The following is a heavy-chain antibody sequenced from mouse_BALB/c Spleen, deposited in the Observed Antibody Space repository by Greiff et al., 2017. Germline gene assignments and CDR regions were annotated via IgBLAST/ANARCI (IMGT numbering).Heavy chain of an antibody. CDR1: GYSITSDYA. D-gene: IGHD3-1*01. J-gene: IGHJ2*01. Sequence: EVKLVESGPGLVKPSQSLSLTCTVTGYSITSDYAWNWIRQLPGNKLEWMGYISYSGSTSYNPSLKSRISITRDTSKNQFFLQLNSVTTEDTATYYCAREGSSGYVFDYWGQGTTLTVSS. CDR3: AREGSSGYVFDY. CDR2: ISYSGST. V-gene: IGHV3-2*02.